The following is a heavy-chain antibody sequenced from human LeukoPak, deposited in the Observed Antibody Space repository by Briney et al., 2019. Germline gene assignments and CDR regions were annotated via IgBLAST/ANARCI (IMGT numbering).Heavy chain of an antibody. CDR1: GGSFSGYY. D-gene: IGHD3-22*01. V-gene: IGHV4-34*01. CDR3: ARGGYYYYDSSGYLDY. CDR2: SNHSGST. J-gene: IGHJ4*02. Sequence: SETLSLTCAVYGGSFSGYYWSWIRRPPGKGLEWIGESNHSGSTNYNPSLKSRVTMSVDTSKNQFSLKLSSVTAADTAVYYCARGGYYYYDSSGYLDYWGQGTLVTVSS.